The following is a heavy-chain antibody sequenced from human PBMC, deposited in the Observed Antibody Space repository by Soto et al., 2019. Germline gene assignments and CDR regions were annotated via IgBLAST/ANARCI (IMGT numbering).Heavy chain of an antibody. V-gene: IGHV3-11*01. D-gene: IGHD1-26*01. CDR2: ISSSGSTT. CDR1: GFTFRDYY. J-gene: IGHJ5*02. Sequence: QVQLVESGGGLVKPGGSLRLSCAGSGFTFRDYYMGWIRQAPGKGLEWVSYISSSGSTTYYAASVKGRFTISRDNAKNSLYLQMTSLRAEDTAIYYCVRDKYSYYVNYVDPWGQGTLVTVSS. CDR3: VRDKYSYYVNYVDP.